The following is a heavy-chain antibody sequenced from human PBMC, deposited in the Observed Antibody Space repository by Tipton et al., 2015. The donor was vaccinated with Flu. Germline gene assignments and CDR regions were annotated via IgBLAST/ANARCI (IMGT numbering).Heavy chain of an antibody. V-gene: IGHV3-48*03. J-gene: IGHJ4*02. CDR2: ISSSGSTI. D-gene: IGHD2-15*01. CDR1: GFTFSSYE. Sequence: SLRLSCAASGFTFSSYEMNWVRQAPGKGLEWVSYISSSGSTIYYADSVKGRFTISRDNAKNSLYLQMNSLRAEDTAVYYCARSLSGGRPRYYFDYWGQGTLVPVSS. CDR3: ARSLSGGRPRYYFDY.